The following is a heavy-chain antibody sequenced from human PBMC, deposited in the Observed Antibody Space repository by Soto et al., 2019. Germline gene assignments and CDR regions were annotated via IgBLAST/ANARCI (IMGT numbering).Heavy chain of an antibody. CDR1: GGAITAYY. D-gene: IGHD3-16*01. CDR3: ARDEYYDSNNWFDH. V-gene: IGHV4-4*07. J-gene: IGHJ5*02. CDR2: VYSTGST. Sequence: SETLSLPCTVSGGAITAYYSSWIRQPVGEGLQWIGRVYSTGSTNYNPSLRTRVTTSVDTSQNQFFLRLSSVTAADTAVYYCARDEYYDSNNWFDHWGQGILVTVSS.